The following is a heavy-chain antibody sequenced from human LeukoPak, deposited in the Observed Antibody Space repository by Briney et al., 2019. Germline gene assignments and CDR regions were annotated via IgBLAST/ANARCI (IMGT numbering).Heavy chain of an antibody. CDR3: ARRRGRFDY. V-gene: IGHV4-34*01. J-gene: IGHJ4*02. CDR2: INHSGST. CDR1: GGSFSGYY. Sequence: YPSETLSLTCAVYGGSFSGYYWSWIRQPPGKGLEWIGEINHSGSTNYNPSLKSRVTISVDTSKNQFSLKLSSATAADTAVYYCARRRGRFDYWGQGTLVTVSS. D-gene: IGHD5-12*01.